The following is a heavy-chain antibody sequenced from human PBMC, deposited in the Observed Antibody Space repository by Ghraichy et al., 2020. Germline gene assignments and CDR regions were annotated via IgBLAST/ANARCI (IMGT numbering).Heavy chain of an antibody. CDR2: ITSSSRSI. J-gene: IGHJ6*02. Sequence: LSLTCVGSGFTFGSYNMNWVRQSPGKGLEWVSYITSSSRSIFYADSVKGRFTISRDNAQNSLSLQMNSLRDEDTAIYYCARASTVVRFYYYDGMDVWGQGTTVTVS. CDR1: GFTFGSYN. V-gene: IGHV3-48*02. D-gene: IGHD4-23*01. CDR3: ARASTVVRFYYYDGMDV.